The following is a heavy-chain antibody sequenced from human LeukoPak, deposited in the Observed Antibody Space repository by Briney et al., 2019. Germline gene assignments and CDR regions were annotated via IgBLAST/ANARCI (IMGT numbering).Heavy chain of an antibody. D-gene: IGHD3-10*01. V-gene: IGHV1-8*01. CDR3: ARGRIYYGSGSYYNAYYYYGMDV. CDR2: MDPNSGNT. J-gene: IGHJ6*02. CDR1: GYTFTSYD. Sequence: ASVKVSCKASGYTFTSYDINWVRQATGQGLEWMGGMDPNSGNTGYAQKFQGRVTMTRNTSISTAYMELSSLRSEDTAVYYCARGRIYYGSGSYYNAYYYYGMDVWGQGTTVTVSS.